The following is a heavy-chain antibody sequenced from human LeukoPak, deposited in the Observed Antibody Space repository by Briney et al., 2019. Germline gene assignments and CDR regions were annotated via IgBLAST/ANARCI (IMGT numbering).Heavy chain of an antibody. Sequence: SETLSLTCTVSGGSISSSSYYGGWIRQPPGKGLEWIVSIYYSGSTYYNPSPKSRVTISVDTSKHQFSLKLSSVTAADTAVYYCARQYDFWSGYYTGTLLDPWGQGTLVTVSS. CDR1: GGSISSSSYY. CDR2: IYYSGST. CDR3: ARQYDFWSGYYTGTLLDP. D-gene: IGHD3-3*01. J-gene: IGHJ5*02. V-gene: IGHV4-39*01.